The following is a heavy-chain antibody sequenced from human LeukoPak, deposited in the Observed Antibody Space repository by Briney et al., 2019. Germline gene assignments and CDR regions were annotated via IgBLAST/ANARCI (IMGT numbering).Heavy chain of an antibody. Sequence: ASVKVSCKASGYTFTTYIMNWVRQAPGQGLEWMGWINTNAGNPTYAQGFTGRFVFSLDTSVSTAYLQISSLKAEDTAVYYCARGPERTRYYDSSGYQIDYWGQGTLVTVSS. CDR2: INTNAGNP. V-gene: IGHV7-4-1*02. CDR3: ARGPERTRYYDSSGYQIDY. J-gene: IGHJ4*02. D-gene: IGHD3-22*01. CDR1: GYTFTTYI.